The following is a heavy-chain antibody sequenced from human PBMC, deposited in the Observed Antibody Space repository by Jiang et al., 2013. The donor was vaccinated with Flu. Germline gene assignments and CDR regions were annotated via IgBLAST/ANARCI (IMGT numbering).Heavy chain of an antibody. V-gene: IGHV3-66*01. CDR1: GFTVSSNY. Sequence: GLVQPGGSLRLSCAASGFTVSSNYMSWVRQAPGKGLEWVSVIYSGGSTYYADSVKGRFTISRDNSKNTLYLQMNSLRAEDTAVYYCARDRRGYDSPREYYFDYWGQGTLVAVSS. D-gene: IGHD5-12*01. CDR3: ARDRRGYDSPREYYFDY. CDR2: IYSGGST. J-gene: IGHJ4*02.